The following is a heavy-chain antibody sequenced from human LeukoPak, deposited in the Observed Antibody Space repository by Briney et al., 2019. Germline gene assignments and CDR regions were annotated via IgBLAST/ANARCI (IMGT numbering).Heavy chain of an antibody. D-gene: IGHD3-16*01. Sequence: SGPTLVNPTQPLTLTCTLSGFSLSTSAVGVGWIRQPPAKALEWLALIYWNDDKRYSPSLKSRLTITKDTSKNQAVLTMTNMDPVDTATYYCAHWPGGWFDPWGQGTLVTVSS. CDR2: IYWNDDK. J-gene: IGHJ5*02. V-gene: IGHV2-5*01. CDR1: GFSLSTSAVG. CDR3: AHWPGGWFDP.